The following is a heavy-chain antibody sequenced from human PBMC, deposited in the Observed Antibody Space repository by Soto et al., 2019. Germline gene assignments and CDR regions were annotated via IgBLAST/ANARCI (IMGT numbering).Heavy chain of an antibody. V-gene: IGHV3-21*01. CDR2: ISSSSSYI. CDR3: ARDQDQDGDFEFDY. J-gene: IGHJ4*02. Sequence: GRSLRLPCAASGFTFSSYSINWVRQAPGKVLECVPSISSSSSYIYYADSVKGRFTISRYNAKNSLYLQMNSLRAEDTAVYYCARDQDQDGDFEFDYWGQGTLVTVSS. CDR1: GFTFSSYS. D-gene: IGHD4-17*01.